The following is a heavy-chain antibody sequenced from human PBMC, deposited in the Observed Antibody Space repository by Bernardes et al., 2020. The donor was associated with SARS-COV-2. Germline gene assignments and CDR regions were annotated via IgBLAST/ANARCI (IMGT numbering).Heavy chain of an antibody. CDR1: EFTFSSYA. CDR3: ARGLGAAAGGAAFDY. V-gene: IGHV3-21*04. Sequence: GGTLRLFCAASEFTFSSYAMSWVRQAPGKGLEWVSSITSSSSYKYYADSVKGRFTISRDNAKNSLYLQMNSLRNKDTAVYYCARGLGAAAGGAAFDYWGQGTLVTVSS. J-gene: IGHJ4*02. CDR2: ITSSSSYK. D-gene: IGHD6-13*01.